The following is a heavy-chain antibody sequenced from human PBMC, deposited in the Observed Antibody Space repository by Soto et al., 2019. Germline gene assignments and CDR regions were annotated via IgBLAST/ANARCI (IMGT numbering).Heavy chain of an antibody. CDR1: GFTFGRHG. V-gene: IGHV3-33*01. CDR3: ARDDDYGDNGLDY. D-gene: IGHD4-17*01. CDR2: IGSDGRRD. Sequence: QVQLVESGGGVVQPGGSLRLSCAASGFTFGRHGMHWVRQAPGKGLEWVAVIGSDGRRDSYADSVKGRFTISRDNGQNTLYLQMNSLRAEDTGVYYCARDDDYGDNGLDYWGQGTLVTVSS. J-gene: IGHJ4*02.